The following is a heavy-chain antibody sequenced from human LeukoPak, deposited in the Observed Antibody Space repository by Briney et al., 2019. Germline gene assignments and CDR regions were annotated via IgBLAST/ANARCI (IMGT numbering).Heavy chain of an antibody. J-gene: IGHJ4*02. CDR3: ARRLGSYHSFDY. D-gene: IGHD3-10*01. CDR1: GGSISSSSYY. CDR2: IFYSGST. V-gene: IGHV4-39*01. Sequence: SETLSLTCTVSGGSISSSSYYWGWIRQPPGMGLEWLGSIFYSGSTYYNPSLKSRVTISVDTSRNQLSLKLSSVTAADTAVCYCARRLGSYHSFDYWGQGTLVTVSS.